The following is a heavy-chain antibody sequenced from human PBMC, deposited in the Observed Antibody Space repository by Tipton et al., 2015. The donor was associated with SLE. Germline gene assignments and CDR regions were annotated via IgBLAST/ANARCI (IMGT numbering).Heavy chain of an antibody. CDR1: GGSISSHY. D-gene: IGHD3-3*01. CDR2: IYYSGST. V-gene: IGHV4-59*11. J-gene: IGHJ4*02. CDR3: ARVAYDFWSGYSYYFDY. Sequence: TLSLTCTVSGGSISSHYWSWIRQPPGKGLEWIGYIYYSGSTNYNPSRKSRVTISVDTSKNQFSLKLSSVTAADTAVYYCARVAYDFWSGYSYYFDYWGQGTLVTVSS.